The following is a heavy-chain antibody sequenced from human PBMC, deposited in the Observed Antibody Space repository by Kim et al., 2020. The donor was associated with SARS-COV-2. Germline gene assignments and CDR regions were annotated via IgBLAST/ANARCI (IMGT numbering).Heavy chain of an antibody. D-gene: IGHD2-2*01. V-gene: IGHV4-34*01. CDR3: ARVSVVPAAQDFDY. J-gene: IGHJ4*02. Sequence: PSLKSRVTISVDTSKNQFSLKLSSVTAADTAVYYCARVSVVPAAQDFDYWGQGTLVTVSS.